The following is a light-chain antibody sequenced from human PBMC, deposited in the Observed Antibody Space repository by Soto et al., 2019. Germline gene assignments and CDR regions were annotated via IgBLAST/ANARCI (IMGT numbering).Light chain of an antibody. V-gene: IGKV3-20*01. CDR1: QSVSSTY. Sequence: EIVLTQSPGTLSLSPGERATLSCRASQSVSSTYLAWYQQKPGQAPSLLIYGASSRATGIPDRFSGSGSGTDFTLTISRLEPEDFAVYYCQRFGSPLWTFGQGTKVEVK. CDR2: GAS. CDR3: QRFGSPLWT. J-gene: IGKJ1*01.